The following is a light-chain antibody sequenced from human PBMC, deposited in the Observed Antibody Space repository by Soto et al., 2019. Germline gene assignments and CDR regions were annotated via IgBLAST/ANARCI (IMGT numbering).Light chain of an antibody. CDR3: QQYNNWPPYT. CDR2: GAS. J-gene: IGKJ2*01. CDR1: QNIGSN. V-gene: IGKV3-15*01. Sequence: EVVMTQSPATLSASPGERVILSCRASQNIGSNLAWYQQRPGQAPRLLMYGASTRATETPARFSGSGSATDFTLTISSLQSEDFAVYYCQQYNNWPPYTCGQGTKLEIK.